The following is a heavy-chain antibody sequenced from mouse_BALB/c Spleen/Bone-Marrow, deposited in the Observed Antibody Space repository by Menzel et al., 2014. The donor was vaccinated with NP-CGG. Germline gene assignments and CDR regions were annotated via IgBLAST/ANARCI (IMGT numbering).Heavy chain of an antibody. V-gene: IGHV1-14*01. CDR1: GYTFTSYV. D-gene: IGHD2-14*01. J-gene: IGHJ2*01. CDR3: AKGGNYRYDFDY. CDR2: INPYNDGT. Sequence: EVKLQESGPELVKPGASVKMSCKASGYTFTSYVMHWVKQKPGQGLEWIGYINPYNDGTKYNEKFKGMATLTSDRSSSTAYMELSSLTSEDSAVYYCAKGGNYRYDFDYWGRGTTLTVSS.